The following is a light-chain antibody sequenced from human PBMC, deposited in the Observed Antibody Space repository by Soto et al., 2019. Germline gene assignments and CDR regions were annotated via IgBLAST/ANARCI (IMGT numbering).Light chain of an antibody. J-gene: IGLJ1*01. V-gene: IGLV2-11*01. CDR3: CSYAGNYTYV. Sequence: QSALTQPRSVSGSPGQSVTISCTGTSSDVGGYIYVPWYQQHPGKAPKLMMFDVSKRPSGVPDRFSGSKSDNTASLTISGLQTEDEADYFCCSYAGNYTYVFGTGTKVIVL. CDR1: SSDVGGYIY. CDR2: DVS.